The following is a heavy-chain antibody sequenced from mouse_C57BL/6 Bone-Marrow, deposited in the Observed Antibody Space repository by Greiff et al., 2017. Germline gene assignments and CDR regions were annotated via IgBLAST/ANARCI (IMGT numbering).Heavy chain of an antibody. V-gene: IGHV1-53*01. D-gene: IGHD4-1*01. J-gene: IGHJ3*01. CDR1: GYTFTSYW. Sequence: QVQLQQPGTELVKPGASVKLSCKASGYTFTSYWMHWVKQRPGQGLEWIGNINPSKGGTNYNEKFKSKATLTVDKSSSTAYMQLSSLTSEDSAVYYCAITEGGTSGFAYWGQGTLVTVSA. CDR3: AITEGGTSGFAY. CDR2: INPSKGGT.